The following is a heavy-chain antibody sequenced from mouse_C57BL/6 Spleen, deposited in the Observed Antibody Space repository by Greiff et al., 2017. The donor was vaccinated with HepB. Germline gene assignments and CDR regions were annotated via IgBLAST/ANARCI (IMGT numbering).Heavy chain of an antibody. CDR3: ARPSAYYYGSSYVHFDY. D-gene: IGHD1-1*01. CDR1: GFTFSDYG. J-gene: IGHJ2*01. Sequence: EVQGVESGGGLVKPGGSLKLSCAASGFTFSDYGMHWVRQAPEKGLEWVAYISSGSSTIYYADTVKGRFTISRDNAKNTLFLQMTSLRSEDTAMYYCARPSAYYYGSSYVHFDYWGQGTTLTVSS. CDR2: ISSGSSTI. V-gene: IGHV5-17*01.